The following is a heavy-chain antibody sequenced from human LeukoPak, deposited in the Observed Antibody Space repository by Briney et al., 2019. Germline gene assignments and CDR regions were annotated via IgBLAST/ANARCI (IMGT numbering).Heavy chain of an antibody. CDR2: IYYSGST. J-gene: IGHJ5*02. Sequence: SETLSLTCTVSGGSISSYYWSWIRQPPGKGLEWIGYIYYSGSTNYNPSLKGRVTISVDTSKNQFSLKLSSVTAADTAMYYCARHWDSSAYLNWFDPWGQGTLVSVSS. V-gene: IGHV4-59*08. D-gene: IGHD3-22*01. CDR3: ARHWDSSAYLNWFDP. CDR1: GGSISSYY.